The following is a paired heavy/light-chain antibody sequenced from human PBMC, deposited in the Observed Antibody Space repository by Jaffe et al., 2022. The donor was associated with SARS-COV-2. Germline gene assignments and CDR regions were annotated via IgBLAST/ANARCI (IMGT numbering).Heavy chain of an antibody. CDR3: AKRIAVATTHKAFDL. D-gene: IGHD6-19*01. J-gene: IGHJ3*01. CDR2: LDSSGRDT. CDR1: GFTFSSYA. V-gene: IGHV3-23*01. Sequence: EVQLLESGGGLVQPGGSLRLSCAASGFTFSSYAMGWVRQAPGKGLEYLSLLDSSGRDTYYADSVKGRFTISRDNSKNTLYLQMNRLRAEDTAVYYCAKRIAVATTHKAFDLWGQGTMVTVSS.
Light chain of an antibody. CDR2: STT. CDR3: LLYMGSGIWV. CDR1: SGSVSTTHY. V-gene: IGLV8-61*01. Sequence: QTVVTQEPSFSVSPGGTVTLTCGLSSGSVSTTHYPSWYQQTPGQAPRTLIYSTTTRSSGVPDRFSGSILGNKAALTIAGAQADDESDYYCLLYMGSGIWVFGGGTKLTVL. J-gene: IGLJ2*01.